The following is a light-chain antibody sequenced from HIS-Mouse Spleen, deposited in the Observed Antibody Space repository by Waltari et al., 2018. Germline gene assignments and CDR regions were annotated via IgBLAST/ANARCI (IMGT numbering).Light chain of an antibody. Sequence: EIVLTQSPATLSLSPGERATLSCRASQSVSSYLAWSHQRPGQAPRLPIYEASNRATGIPARFSGSGSGTDFTLTISSLEPEDFAVYYCQQRSNWPPXFTXGPGTKVDIK. CDR3: QQRSNWPPXFT. CDR1: QSVSSY. V-gene: IGKV3-11*01. J-gene: IGKJ3*01. CDR2: EAS.